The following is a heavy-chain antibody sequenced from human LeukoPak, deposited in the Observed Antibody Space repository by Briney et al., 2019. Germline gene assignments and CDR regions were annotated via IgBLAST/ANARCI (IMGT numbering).Heavy chain of an antibody. CDR1: GFTFSDYY. J-gene: IGHJ6*02. CDR3: AKDRRMMSSQYGMDV. V-gene: IGHV3-30*18. CDR2: ISYDGNHE. Sequence: GGSLRLSCAASGFTFSDYYMSWIRQAPGKGLEWVAVISYDGNHEVYADSVKGRFTVSRDNSLNTVYLQMNSLRTEDTAVFYCAKDRRMMSSQYGMDVWGQGTTVTVSS. D-gene: IGHD6-6*01.